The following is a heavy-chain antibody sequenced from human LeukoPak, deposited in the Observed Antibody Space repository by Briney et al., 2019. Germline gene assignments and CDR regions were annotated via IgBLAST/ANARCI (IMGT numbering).Heavy chain of an antibody. CDR3: AGGDRNGWYFDY. V-gene: IGHV3-20*04. CDR1: GFRFDDHG. D-gene: IGHD6-19*01. J-gene: IGHJ4*02. CDR2: INWNGGST. Sequence: GGSLRLSCAASGFRFDDHGMSWVRQVAGKGLEWVSGINWNGGSTGYGDSVKGRFTISRDNAKNSLYLQMNSLRAEDTALYYCAGGDRNGWYFDYWGQGILVTVSS.